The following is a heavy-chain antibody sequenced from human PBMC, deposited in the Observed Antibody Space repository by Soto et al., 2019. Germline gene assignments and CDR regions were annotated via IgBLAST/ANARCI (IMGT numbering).Heavy chain of an antibody. CDR1: GYTFTGYY. Sequence: ASVKVSCKASGYTFTGYYMHWVRQAPGQGLEWMGWINPNSGGTNYAQKFQGWVTMTRDTSISTAYMELSRLRSDDTAVYYCARGGPRNMVRAVMIPPGFWGPGTLVTVSS. D-gene: IGHD3-10*01. CDR3: ARGGPRNMVRAVMIPPGF. CDR2: INPNSGGT. V-gene: IGHV1-2*04. J-gene: IGHJ4*02.